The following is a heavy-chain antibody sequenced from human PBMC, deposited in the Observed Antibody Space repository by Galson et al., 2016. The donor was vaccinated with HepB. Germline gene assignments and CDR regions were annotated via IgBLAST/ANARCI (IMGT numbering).Heavy chain of an antibody. Sequence: TLSLTCTVSGGSINNGNYYWSWIRQPAGKGLEWIGRIYGSGNTNNNPSRKSRVTTPVDTSKNRFSLRLTSVTAADTAVYYCARVTVSSGWSIDYWGQGTLVTVSS. CDR2: IYGSGNT. J-gene: IGHJ4*02. CDR1: GGSINNGNYY. D-gene: IGHD6-19*01. CDR3: ARVTVSSGWSIDY. V-gene: IGHV4-61*02.